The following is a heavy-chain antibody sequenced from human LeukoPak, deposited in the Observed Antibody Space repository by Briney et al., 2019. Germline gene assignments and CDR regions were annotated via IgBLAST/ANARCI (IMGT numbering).Heavy chain of an antibody. CDR1: GGSISSYY. V-gene: IGHV4-34*01. Sequence: PSETLSLTCTVSGGSISSYYWSWIRQPPGKGLEWIGEINHSGSTNYNPSLKSRVTMSVDTSKNQFSLKLSSVTAADTAVYSCARGSVRGEFDPWGQGTLVTVSS. D-gene: IGHD3-10*01. CDR2: INHSGST. J-gene: IGHJ5*02. CDR3: ARGSVRGEFDP.